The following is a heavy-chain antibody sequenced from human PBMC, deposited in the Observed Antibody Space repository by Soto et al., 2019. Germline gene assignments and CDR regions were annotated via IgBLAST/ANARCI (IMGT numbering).Heavy chain of an antibody. V-gene: IGHV1-69*13. Sequence: ASVKVSCKASGGTFSSYAISWVRQAPGQGLEWMGGIIPIFGTANYAQKFQGRVTITADESTSTAYMELSSLRSEDTAVYYCARDLGYSSPYYYYGMDVSGQGTTVTVSS. J-gene: IGHJ6*02. CDR1: GGTFSSYA. D-gene: IGHD6-13*01. CDR2: IIPIFGTA. CDR3: ARDLGYSSPYYYYGMDV.